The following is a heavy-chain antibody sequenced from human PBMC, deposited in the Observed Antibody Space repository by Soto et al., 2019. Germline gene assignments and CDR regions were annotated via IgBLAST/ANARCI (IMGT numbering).Heavy chain of an antibody. J-gene: IGHJ5*02. D-gene: IGHD4-4*01. CDR3: AKGSVRTTVTTLDP. V-gene: IGHV3-23*01. CDR2: ISGSGGST. CDR1: GFTFSSYA. Sequence: LXLSCAASGFTFSSYAMSWVRQAPGKGLEWVSAISGSGGSTYYADSVKGRFTISRDNSKNTLYLQMNSLRAEDTAVYYCAKGSVRTTVTTLDPWGQGTLVTVSS.